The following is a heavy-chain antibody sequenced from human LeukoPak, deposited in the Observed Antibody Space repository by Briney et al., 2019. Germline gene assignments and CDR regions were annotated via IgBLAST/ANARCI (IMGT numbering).Heavy chain of an antibody. Sequence: SVKVSCKASGGTFSSYAISWVRQAPGQGLEWMGGIIPIFGTANYAQKFQGRVTITTDESTSTAYMELSSLRSEDMAVYYCAREIIVGATTRGYFDYWGQGTLVTVSS. CDR2: IIPIFGTA. CDR3: AREIIVGATTRGYFDY. D-gene: IGHD1-26*01. CDR1: GGTFSSYA. V-gene: IGHV1-69*05. J-gene: IGHJ4*02.